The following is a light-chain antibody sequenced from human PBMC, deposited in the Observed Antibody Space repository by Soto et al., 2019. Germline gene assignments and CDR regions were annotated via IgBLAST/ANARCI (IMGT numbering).Light chain of an antibody. CDR3: AAWDNSLNAVV. CDR1: SSDVGGYNY. J-gene: IGLJ2*01. Sequence: QSALTQPPSASGSPGQSVTISCTGTSSDVGGYNYVSWYQQHPGKAPKLMISEVSKRPSGVPDRFSGSKSGNTASLTVSGLQAEDEADYFCAAWDNSLNAVVFGGGTKLTVL. V-gene: IGLV2-8*01. CDR2: EVS.